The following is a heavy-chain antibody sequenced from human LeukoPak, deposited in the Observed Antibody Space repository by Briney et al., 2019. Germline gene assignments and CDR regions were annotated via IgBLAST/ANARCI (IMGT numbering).Heavy chain of an antibody. V-gene: IGHV1-2*02. CDR1: GYTFTGYY. D-gene: IGHD2-15*01. CDR3: ARDLRTIVVVVAAPRNWFDP. Sequence: ASVKVSCKASGYTFTGYYMHWVRQAPGQGLEWMGWINPNSGGTNYAQKFQGRVTMTRDTFISTAYMELSRLRSDDTAVYYCARDLRTIVVVVAAPRNWFDPWGQGTLVTVSS. J-gene: IGHJ5*02. CDR2: INPNSGGT.